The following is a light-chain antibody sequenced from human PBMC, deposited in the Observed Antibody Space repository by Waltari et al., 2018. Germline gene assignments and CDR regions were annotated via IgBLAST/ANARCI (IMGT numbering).Light chain of an antibody. CDR2: DVT. CDR1: SGNIGRNTY. V-gene: IGLV2-14*03. J-gene: IGLJ2*01. CDR3: SSYTNDNKV. Sequence: QSALTQPASVSGSPGQSITISCTGTSGNIGRNTYVSWYQQHPGKAPKLVIYDVTNRPSGGSNRFSGSKSGNTASLTISWLQTEDEADYYCSSYTNDNKVFGGGTKVTVL.